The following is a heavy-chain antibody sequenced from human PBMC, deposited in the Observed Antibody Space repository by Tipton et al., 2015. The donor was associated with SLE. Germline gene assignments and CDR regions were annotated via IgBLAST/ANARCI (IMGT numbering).Heavy chain of an antibody. CDR3: ARHGLEGKYCDFWSGWGSDFDY. J-gene: IGHJ4*02. CDR2: IYYRGST. D-gene: IGHD3-3*01. Sequence: TLSLTCTVSGGSISSSSYFWAWIRQPPGKGLEWIGTIYYRGSTYYNPSLESRVTISVDTSRNQFSLKLSSVTASDTAVYYCARHGLEGKYCDFWSGWGSDFDYWGQGTLVTVSS. V-gene: IGHV4-39*01. CDR1: GGSISSSSYF.